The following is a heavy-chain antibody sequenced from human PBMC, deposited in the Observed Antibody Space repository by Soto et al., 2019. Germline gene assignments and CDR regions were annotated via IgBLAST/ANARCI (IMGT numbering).Heavy chain of an antibody. J-gene: IGHJ5*02. CDR2: ISAYNGNT. CDR1: GYTFITYG. D-gene: IGHD6-6*01. CDR3: ARDLLAARPGWFDP. Sequence: ASVKVSCKPSGYTFITYGISWVRQAPGQGLEWMGWISAYNGNTNYAQKFQDRVTMTTDTSASTAYMELRSLRSDDTTVYYCARDLLAARPGWFDPWGQGTLVTVS. V-gene: IGHV1-18*01.